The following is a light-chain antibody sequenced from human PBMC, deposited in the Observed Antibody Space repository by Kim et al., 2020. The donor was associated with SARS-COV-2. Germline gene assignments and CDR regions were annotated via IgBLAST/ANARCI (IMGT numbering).Light chain of an antibody. CDR3: QAWNNGTAV. Sequence: VPQGQTPSRADSKAKLGDKRACWYQQKPGQSPVLIIYQDDKRPAGIPERFSASHSGSTATLTISGTQTMDDADYYCQAWNNGTAVFGTGTKVTVL. V-gene: IGLV3-1*01. CDR2: QDD. CDR1: KLGDKR. J-gene: IGLJ1*01.